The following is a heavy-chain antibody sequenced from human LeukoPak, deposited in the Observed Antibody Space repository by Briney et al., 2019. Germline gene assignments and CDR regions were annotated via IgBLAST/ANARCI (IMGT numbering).Heavy chain of an antibody. J-gene: IGHJ4*02. CDR1: GFTFSSYE. CDR2: ISSSGSTI. D-gene: IGHD2-15*01. CDR3: ARDSTICSGGSCYSNFDY. V-gene: IGHV3-48*03. Sequence: PGGSLRLSCAASGFTFSSYEMNWVRQAPGKGLEWVSYISSSGSTIYYADSVKGRFTISRDNAKNSLYLQMNSLRAEDTAVYYCARDSTICSGGSCYSNFDYWGQGTLVTVSS.